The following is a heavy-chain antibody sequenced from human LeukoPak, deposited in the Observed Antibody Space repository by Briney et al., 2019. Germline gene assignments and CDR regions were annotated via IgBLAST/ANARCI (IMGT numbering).Heavy chain of an antibody. Sequence: ASVKVSCKASGGTFSSYAISWVRQAPGQGLEWMGGIIPIFGTASYAQKFQGRVTITADESTSTAYMELSSLRSEDTAVYYCARVVRGNSVFDYWGQGTLVTVSS. V-gene: IGHV1-69*01. D-gene: IGHD4-23*01. J-gene: IGHJ4*02. CDR1: GGTFSSYA. CDR3: ARVVRGNSVFDY. CDR2: IIPIFGTA.